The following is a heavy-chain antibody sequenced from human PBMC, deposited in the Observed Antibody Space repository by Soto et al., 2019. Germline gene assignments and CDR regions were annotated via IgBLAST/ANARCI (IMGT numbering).Heavy chain of an antibody. Sequence: GGSLRLSCAASGFTFSSYWMSWVRQAPGKGLEWVANIKQDGSEKYYVDSVKGRFTISRDKAKNSLYLQMNSLGAEDTAVYYCARDRNSIAARPLYYYGMDVWGQGTTVTVSS. D-gene: IGHD6-6*01. CDR1: GFTFSSYW. J-gene: IGHJ6*02. V-gene: IGHV3-7*05. CDR2: IKQDGSEK. CDR3: ARDRNSIAARPLYYYGMDV.